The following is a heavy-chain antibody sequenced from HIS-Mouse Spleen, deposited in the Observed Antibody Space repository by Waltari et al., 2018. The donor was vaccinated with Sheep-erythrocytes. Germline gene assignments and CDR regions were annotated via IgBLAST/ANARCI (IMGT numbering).Heavy chain of an antibody. CDR1: GFTFSSYA. CDR2: ISYDGSNK. V-gene: IGHV3-30-3*01. Sequence: QVQLLESGGGVVQPGRSLRLSCAASGFTFSSYAMHWVRAAPGKGLEWVAVISYDGSNKYYADSVKGRFTISRDNSKNTLYLQMNSLRAEDTAVYYCARGAYSSSWYPFQHWGQGTLVTVSS. J-gene: IGHJ1*01. CDR3: ARGAYSSSWYPFQH. D-gene: IGHD6-13*01.